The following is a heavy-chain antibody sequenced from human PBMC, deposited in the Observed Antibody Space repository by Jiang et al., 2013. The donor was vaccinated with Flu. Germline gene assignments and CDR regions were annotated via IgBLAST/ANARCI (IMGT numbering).Heavy chain of an antibody. D-gene: IGHD3-22*01. Sequence: GPGLVKPSETLSLTCSVSGGSISSSSSYWGWIRQPPGKGLEWIGSVHYSGSTYSNPSLKTRVAISADMSKSQISLMVGSVSAADTAVYSCVRHGPGFYDSSGYYPGAFDMWGQGTMVTVSS. J-gene: IGHJ3*02. CDR3: VRHGPGFYDSSGYYPGAFDM. V-gene: IGHV4-39*01. CDR2: VHYSGST. CDR1: GGSISSSSSY.